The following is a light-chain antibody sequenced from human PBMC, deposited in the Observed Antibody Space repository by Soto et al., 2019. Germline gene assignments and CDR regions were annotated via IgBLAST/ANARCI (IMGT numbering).Light chain of an antibody. CDR3: QSYDSSLSGYV. Sequence: QSVLTQPPSLSGAPGQRVTISCTGSGSNIGAPYDVHWYQHLPGTAPKLIIYGSTNRPSGVPGRFSGSKSGTLASLAITGLQAEDEADYYCQSYDSSLSGYVFGAGTKLTVL. J-gene: IGLJ1*01. V-gene: IGLV1-40*01. CDR1: GSNIGAPYD. CDR2: GST.